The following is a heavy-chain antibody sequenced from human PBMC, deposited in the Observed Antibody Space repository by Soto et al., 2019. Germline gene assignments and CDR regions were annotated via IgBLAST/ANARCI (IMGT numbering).Heavy chain of an antibody. D-gene: IGHD2-2*01. V-gene: IGHV3-23*01. CDR2: ISGSGGST. CDR3: AKDRGYCSSTSCYAFDY. Sequence: PGGSLRLSCAASGFTFSSYAMSWVRQAPGKGLEWVSAISGSGGSTYYADSVKGRFTISRDNSKNTLYLQMNSLRAEDTAVYYCAKDRGYCSSTSCYAFDYCGQGTLVTVSS. CDR1: GFTFSSYA. J-gene: IGHJ4*02.